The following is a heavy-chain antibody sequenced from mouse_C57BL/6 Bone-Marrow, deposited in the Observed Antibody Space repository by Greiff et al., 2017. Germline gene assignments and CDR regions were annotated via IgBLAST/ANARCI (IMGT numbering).Heavy chain of an antibody. J-gene: IGHJ3*01. D-gene: IGHD3-2*02. V-gene: IGHV1-55*01. CDR1: GYTFTSYW. CDR3: ADSSGQAWCAY. CDR2: IYPGSGST. Sequence: QVQLQQPGAELVKPGASVKMSCEASGYTFTSYWITWVKQRPGQGLEWIGDIYPGSGSTNYNEKFKSKATLTVDTSSSTAYMQLSSLTSEDSAVYYCADSSGQAWCAYWGQGTLVTVSA.